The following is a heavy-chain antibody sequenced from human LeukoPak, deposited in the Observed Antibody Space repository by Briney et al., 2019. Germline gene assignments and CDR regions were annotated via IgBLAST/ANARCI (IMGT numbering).Heavy chain of an antibody. CDR1: GYTFTGYY. V-gene: IGHV1-2*02. CDR3: ARVLPATVTTYYYYYMDV. Sequence: ASVKVSCKASGYTFTGYYMHWVRQAPGQGLEWMGWINPNSGGTNYAQKFQGRVTMTRDTSISTAYMELSRLRSDDTAVYYCARVLPATVTTYYYYYMDVWGKGTTVTVSS. J-gene: IGHJ6*03. D-gene: IGHD4-17*01. CDR2: INPNSGGT.